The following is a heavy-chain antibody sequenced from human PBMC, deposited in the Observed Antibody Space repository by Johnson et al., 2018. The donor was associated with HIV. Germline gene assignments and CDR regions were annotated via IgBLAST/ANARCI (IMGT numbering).Heavy chain of an antibody. CDR1: GFTFDDYG. Sequence: VQLVESGGGVVQPGGSLRLSCAVSGFTFDDYGMSWVRQAPGKGLEWVSGINWNGGNTGYADSVKGRFTISRDNAKKFLYLQMNSLTAEDTAFYYCARGWVGATLRAFDIWGQGTMVTVSS. CDR3: ARGWVGATLRAFDI. V-gene: IGHV3-20*04. CDR2: INWNGGNT. J-gene: IGHJ3*02. D-gene: IGHD1-26*01.